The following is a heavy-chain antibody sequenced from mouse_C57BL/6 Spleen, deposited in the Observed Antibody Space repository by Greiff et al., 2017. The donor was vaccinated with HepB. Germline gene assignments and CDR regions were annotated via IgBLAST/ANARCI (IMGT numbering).Heavy chain of an antibody. CDR1: GYAFSSSW. Sequence: QVQLQQSGPELVKPGASVKISCKASGYAFSSSWMNWVKQRPGKGLEWIGRIYPGDGDTNYNGKFKGKATLTADKSSSTAYMQLSSLTSEDSAVYFCAANWPYYFDYWGQGTTLTVSS. D-gene: IGHD4-1*01. J-gene: IGHJ2*01. CDR2: IYPGDGDT. V-gene: IGHV1-82*01. CDR3: AANWPYYFDY.